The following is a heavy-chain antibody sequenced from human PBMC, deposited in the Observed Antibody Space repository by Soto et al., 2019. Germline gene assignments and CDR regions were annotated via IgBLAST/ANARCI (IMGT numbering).Heavy chain of an antibody. V-gene: IGHV4-59*01. CDR1: GGSISSYY. CDR2: IYYSGST. CDR3: ARDREYYFDY. Sequence: PSETLSLTCTVSGGSISSYYWSWIRQPPGKGLEWIGYIYYSGSTNYNPSLKSRVTISVDTSKNQFSLKLSSVTAADTAVYYCARDREYYFDYWAQGTLVTVSS. J-gene: IGHJ4*02.